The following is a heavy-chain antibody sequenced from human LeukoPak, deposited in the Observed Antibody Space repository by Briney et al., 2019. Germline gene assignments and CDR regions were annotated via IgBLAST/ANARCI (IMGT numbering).Heavy chain of an antibody. J-gene: IGHJ4*02. Sequence: GGSLRLSCAVSGFTFSSYAMSWVRQAPGKGLEWVSTISGSGSSTSYADSVKGRFTISRDNSKNTLCLQMNSLRAEDTALYYCATRGYTSGWYSFGYWGQGTLVTVSS. D-gene: IGHD6-19*01. CDR2: ISGSGSST. CDR3: ATRGYTSGWYSFGY. V-gene: IGHV3-23*01. CDR1: GFTFSSYA.